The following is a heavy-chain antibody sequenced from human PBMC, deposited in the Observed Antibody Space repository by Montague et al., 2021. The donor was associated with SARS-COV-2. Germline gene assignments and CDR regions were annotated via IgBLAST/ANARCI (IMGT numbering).Heavy chain of an antibody. J-gene: IGHJ3*01. V-gene: IGHV4-59*11. CDR1: GGSTASHY. D-gene: IGHD6-13*01. CDR2: IYYNGDT. Sequence: SETLSLTCTVSGGSTASHYWNWIRQSPGKRTEWIGYIYYNGDTKYNPPLQSRVIISIDTSENQFSLWLNAVTVADTAGYFCARGWAFDPWGQGRLVTVSS. CDR3: ARGWAFDP.